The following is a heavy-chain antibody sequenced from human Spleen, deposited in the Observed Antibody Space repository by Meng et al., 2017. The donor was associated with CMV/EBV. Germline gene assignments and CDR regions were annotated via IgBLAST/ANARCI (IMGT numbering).Heavy chain of an antibody. CDR3: ARVLIEVEPVGREYKYYNYGMDV. D-gene: IGHD2-2*01. CDR2: VVPMFSRS. CDR1: GGTLSRYS. J-gene: IGHJ6*02. V-gene: IGHV1-69*05. Sequence: SVKVSCKASGGTLSRYSISWVRQAPGQGLQWVGGVVPMFSRSEYAQDFQGRVTITTDDSASTAYMELTSLKPEDTAVYYCARVLIEVEPVGREYKYYNYGMDVWGQGTTVTVSS.